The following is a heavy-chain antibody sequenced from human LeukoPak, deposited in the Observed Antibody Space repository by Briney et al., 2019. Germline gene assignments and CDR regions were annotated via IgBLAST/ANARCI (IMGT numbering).Heavy chain of an antibody. J-gene: IGHJ4*02. D-gene: IGHD5-12*01. CDR3: ATKIVANFDY. V-gene: IGHV3-30-3*01. CDR1: GFTFSSYA. Sequence: GGSLRLSCAASGFTFSSYAMHWVRQAPGKGLEWVAFISYDGSNKYYADSVKGRFTISRDNSKNTLYLQMNSLRPEDTAVYYCATKIVANFDYWGQGTLVTLSS. CDR2: ISYDGSNK.